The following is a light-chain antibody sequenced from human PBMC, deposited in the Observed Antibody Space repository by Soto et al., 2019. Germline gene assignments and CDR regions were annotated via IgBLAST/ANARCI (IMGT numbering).Light chain of an antibody. V-gene: IGLV2-8*01. CDR3: SSYAGSNNFEV. Sequence: QSALTQPPSASGSPGQSVTISCTGTSSDVGGYNYVSWYQQHPGKAPKLMIYEVSKRTSGVPDRFSGSKSGNTASQTVSGLQAEDEADYYCSSYAGSNNFEVFGGGTKVTVL. CDR1: SSDVGGYNY. CDR2: EVS. J-gene: IGLJ2*01.